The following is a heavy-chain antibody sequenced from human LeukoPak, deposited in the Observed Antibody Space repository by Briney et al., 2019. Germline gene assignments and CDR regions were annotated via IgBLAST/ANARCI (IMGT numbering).Heavy chain of an antibody. Sequence: PGGSLRLSCAASGFTFSSYAMSWVRQAPGKGLEWVSGISGSGGSTVYVDSVKGRFTISRDNFKNTVFLQMNSLRAEDTAVYYCATSFGPVIAAAGTGADWGQGTLVTVSS. CDR1: GFTFSSYA. CDR3: ATSFGPVIAAAGTGAD. V-gene: IGHV3-23*01. J-gene: IGHJ4*02. CDR2: ISGSGGST. D-gene: IGHD6-13*01.